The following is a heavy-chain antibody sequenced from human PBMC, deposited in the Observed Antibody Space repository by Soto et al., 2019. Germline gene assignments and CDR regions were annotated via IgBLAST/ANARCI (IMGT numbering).Heavy chain of an antibody. CDR3: ARDQLDCSCSSCYDYVSRWFDP. CDR1: GYTFTSYG. V-gene: IGHV1-18*01. Sequence: ASVKVSCKASGYTFTSYGISWVRQAPGQGLEWMGWISAYNGNTNYAQKLQGRVTMTTDTSTSTAYMELRSLRSDDTAVYYCARDQLDCSCSSCYDYVSRWFDPWGQGTLVTVAS. J-gene: IGHJ5*02. D-gene: IGHD2-2*01. CDR2: ISAYNGNT.